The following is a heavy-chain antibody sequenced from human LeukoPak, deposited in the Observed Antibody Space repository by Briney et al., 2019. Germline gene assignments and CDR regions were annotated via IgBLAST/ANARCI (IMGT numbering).Heavy chain of an antibody. CDR3: ARDLSSSYDY. J-gene: IGHJ4*02. V-gene: IGHV3-21*01. D-gene: IGHD6-6*01. Sequence: GGSLRLSCAASGFTFSSYSMNWVRRAPGKGLEWVSSISSSSSYIYYADSVKGRFTISRDNAKNSLYLQMNSLGAEDTAVYYCARDLSSSYDYWGQGTLVTVSS. CDR1: GFTFSSYS. CDR2: ISSSSSYI.